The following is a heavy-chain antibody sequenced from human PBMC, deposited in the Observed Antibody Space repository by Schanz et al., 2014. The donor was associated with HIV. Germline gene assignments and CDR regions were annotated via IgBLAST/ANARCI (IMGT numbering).Heavy chain of an antibody. J-gene: IGHJ4*02. CDR3: AKGWRGYSISSLVDY. D-gene: IGHD6-6*01. CDR1: GFTFDSYG. Sequence: QVQLVESGGGVVQPGRSLRLSCAASGFTFDSYGIHWVRQAPGKGLEWVAVISYDGRNKYYADSVKGRFTISRDNSKNTLYLQMNSLRADDTAVYYCAKGWRGYSISSLVDYWGQGSLVTVSS. CDR2: ISYDGRNK. V-gene: IGHV3-30*18.